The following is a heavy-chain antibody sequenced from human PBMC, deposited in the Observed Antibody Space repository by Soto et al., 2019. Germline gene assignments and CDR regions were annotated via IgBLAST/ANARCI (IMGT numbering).Heavy chain of an antibody. CDR2: IIPIFGTA. J-gene: IGHJ4*02. CDR3: ARALIAAAGFWAPVVY. D-gene: IGHD6-13*01. Sequence: SVKVSCKASGGTFSSYAISWVRQAPGQGLEWMGGIIPIFGTANYAQKFQGRVTITADESTSTAYMELSSLRSEDTAAYYCARALIAAAGFWAPVVYWGQGTLVTVSS. CDR1: GGTFSSYA. V-gene: IGHV1-69*13.